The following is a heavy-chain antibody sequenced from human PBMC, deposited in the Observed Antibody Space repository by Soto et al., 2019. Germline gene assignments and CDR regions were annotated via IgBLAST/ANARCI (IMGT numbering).Heavy chain of an antibody. V-gene: IGHV1-18*01. D-gene: IGHD2-15*01. CDR3: ARETGSNWLNP. CDR1: GDRFTSFG. Sequence: ASVKVSCKASGDRFTSFGISWVRQAPGQGLEWMGWIAPYNGNTNYGKKFQGRVTLTTDTSTSTAYMELGSLTSDDTAVYYCARETGSNWLNPWGQGTLVTVSS. J-gene: IGHJ5*02. CDR2: IAPYNGNT.